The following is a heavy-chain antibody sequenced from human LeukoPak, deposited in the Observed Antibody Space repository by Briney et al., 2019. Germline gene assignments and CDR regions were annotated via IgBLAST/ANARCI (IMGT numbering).Heavy chain of an antibody. V-gene: IGHV3-30-3*01. J-gene: IGHJ4*02. CDR1: GFTFSSYA. D-gene: IGHD2-15*01. Sequence: PGGSLRLSCAASGFTFSSYAMHWVRQAPGKGLEWVAVISYDGSNKYYADSVKGRFTISRDNSKNTLYPQMNSLRAEDTAVYYCATPVQKEVVVVAANDYWGQGTLVTVSS. CDR2: ISYDGSNK. CDR3: ATPVQKEVVVVAANDY.